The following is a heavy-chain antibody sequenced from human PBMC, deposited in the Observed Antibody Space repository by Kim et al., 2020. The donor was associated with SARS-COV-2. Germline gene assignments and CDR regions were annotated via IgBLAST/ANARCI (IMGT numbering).Heavy chain of an antibody. D-gene: IGHD3-16*01. J-gene: IGHJ4*02. CDR2: IIPNSGDT. CDR1: GYIFTDYY. V-gene: IGHV1-2*06. CDR3: VRGGSFDY. Sequence: ASVKVSCKASGYIFTDYYMHWVRQAPGQGLEWMGRIIPNSGDTNYAQTFQGRVTMTRDTSISTAYMELSRLTFDDTALYFCVRGGSFDYWGQGTLVTVSS.